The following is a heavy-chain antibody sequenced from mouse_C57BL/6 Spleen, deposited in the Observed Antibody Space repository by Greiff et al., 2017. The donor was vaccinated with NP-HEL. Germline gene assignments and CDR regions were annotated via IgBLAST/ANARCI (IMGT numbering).Heavy chain of an antibody. D-gene: IGHD2-1*01. V-gene: IGHV1-26*01. CDR3: ARSWGNYGYFDV. CDR1: GYTFTDYY. CDR2: INPNNGGT. Sequence: VQLQQSGPELVKPGASVKISCKASGYTFTDYYMNWVKQSHGKSLEWIGDINPNNGGTSYNQKFKGKATLTVDKSSSTAYMELRSLTSEDSAVYYCARSWGNYGYFDVWGTGTTVTVSS. J-gene: IGHJ1*03.